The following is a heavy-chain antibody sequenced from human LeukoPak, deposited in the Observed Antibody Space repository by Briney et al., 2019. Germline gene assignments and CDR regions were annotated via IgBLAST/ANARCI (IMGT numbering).Heavy chain of an antibody. D-gene: IGHD1-26*01. CDR3: ARENSGSYREFDC. V-gene: IGHV4-4*07. CDR2: IYTSGST. Sequence: SETLSLTCIVSGGSISSYYWSWIRQPTGKGLEWIGRIYTSGSTNYNASLKSRVSMSVDTSKNQFSLKLSSVTAADTAVFYCARENSGSYREFDCWGQGTLVTVSS. CDR1: GGSISSYY. J-gene: IGHJ4*02.